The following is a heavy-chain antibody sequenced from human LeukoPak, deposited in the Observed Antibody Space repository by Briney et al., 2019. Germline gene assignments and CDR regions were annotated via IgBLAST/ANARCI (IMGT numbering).Heavy chain of an antibody. J-gene: IGHJ6*03. D-gene: IGHD3-22*01. CDR2: ISSSSSYI. Sequence: GGSLRLSCAASGFTFSSFAMHWVRQAPGKGLEWVSSISSSSSYIYYADSVKGRFTISRDNAKNSMYLQMNSLRAEDTAVYYCARDNISNGFPFYYYMDVWGKGTTVTVSS. CDR3: ARDNISNGFPFYYYMDV. CDR1: GFTFSSFA. V-gene: IGHV3-21*01.